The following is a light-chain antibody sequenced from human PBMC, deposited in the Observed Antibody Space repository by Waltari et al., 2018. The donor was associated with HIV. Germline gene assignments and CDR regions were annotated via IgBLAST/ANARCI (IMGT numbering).Light chain of an antibody. CDR2: KDT. CDR1: ALANHY. V-gene: IGLV3-25*03. J-gene: IGLJ3*02. Sequence: SNELTQPPSVSVSPGQTARITCSGDALANHYTYWFQQKPGQAPVLVIYKDTERHSGIPERFSGSRSGTTVKLTISGVQAEDEADYYCQSGGSSGSWVFGGGTKLTVL. CDR3: QSGGSSGSWV.